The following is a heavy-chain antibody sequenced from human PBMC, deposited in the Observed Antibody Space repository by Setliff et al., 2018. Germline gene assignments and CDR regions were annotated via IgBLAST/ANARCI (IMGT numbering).Heavy chain of an antibody. J-gene: IGHJ4*02. D-gene: IGHD1-26*01. Sequence: SETLSLTCTVSGGSISSMSYYWSWTRQPAGKGLEWVGRLHTSGSTNYNPSLKGRVTISVDTSKNQFSLNLSSVTAADTAVYFCARDNTIVGATDYWGQGTLVTVSS. CDR1: GGSISSMSYY. CDR2: LHTSGST. V-gene: IGHV4-61*02. CDR3: ARDNTIVGATDY.